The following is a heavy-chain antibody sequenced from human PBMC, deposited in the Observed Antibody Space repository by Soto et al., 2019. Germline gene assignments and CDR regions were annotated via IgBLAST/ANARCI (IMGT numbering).Heavy chain of an antibody. D-gene: IGHD3-3*01. J-gene: IGHJ3*02. Sequence: ALRLYCTASGLTFGDYAMRWFRQAPGKGLEGVGFIRSKAYGGTTEYAASVKGRFTISRDDSKSIAYLQMNSLKTEDTAVYYCTRDNPPVDDSWSGYHTLAAAFDIRGQGTMVTVSS. CDR2: IRSKAYGGTT. CDR1: GLTFGDYA. CDR3: TRDNPPVDDSWSGYHTLAAAFDI. V-gene: IGHV3-49*03.